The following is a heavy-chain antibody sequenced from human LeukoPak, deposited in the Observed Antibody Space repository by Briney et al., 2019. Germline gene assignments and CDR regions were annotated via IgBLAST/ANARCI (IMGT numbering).Heavy chain of an antibody. CDR2: IRYDGSNE. V-gene: IGHV3-30*02. D-gene: IGHD6-19*01. CDR1: GFTFSSYG. Sequence: GGSLRLSCAASGFTFSSYGMHWVRQAPGKGLEWVSFIRYDGSNEYYADSVRGRFTISRDNSKNTLYLQMNSLRAEDMALYYCAKDVFSSGWYYFDYWGQGTLVTVSS. CDR3: AKDVFSSGWYYFDY. J-gene: IGHJ4*02.